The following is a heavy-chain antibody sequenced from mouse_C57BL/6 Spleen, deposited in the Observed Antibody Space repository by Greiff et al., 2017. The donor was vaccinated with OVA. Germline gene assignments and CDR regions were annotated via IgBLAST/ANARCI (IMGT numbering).Heavy chain of an antibody. CDR2: IHPNSGST. J-gene: IGHJ4*01. Sequence: VQLQQPGAELVKPGASVKLSCKASGYTFTSYWMHWVKQRPGQGLEWIGMIHPNSGSTNYNETFKSKATLTVDKSSSTAYMQLSSLTSEDSAVYYCARRGRYYEGAMDYWGQGTSVTVSS. CDR3: ARRGRYYEGAMDY. V-gene: IGHV1-64*01. D-gene: IGHD2-4*01. CDR1: GYTFTSYW.